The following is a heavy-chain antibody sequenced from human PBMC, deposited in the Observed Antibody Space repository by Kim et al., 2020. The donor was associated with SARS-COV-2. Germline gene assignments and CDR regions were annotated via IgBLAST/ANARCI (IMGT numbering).Heavy chain of an antibody. V-gene: IGHV3-48*03. Sequence: GGSLRLSCAASGFTFSSYEMNWVRQAPGKGLEWVSYISSSGSTIYYADSVKGRFTISRDNAKNSLYLQMNSLRAEDTAVYCCARVAHFWGGYCYIDYWGHGTLVTVSS. J-gene: IGHJ4*01. CDR3: ARVAHFWGGYCYIDY. D-gene: IGHD3-3*02. CDR1: GFTFSSYE. CDR2: ISSSGSTI.